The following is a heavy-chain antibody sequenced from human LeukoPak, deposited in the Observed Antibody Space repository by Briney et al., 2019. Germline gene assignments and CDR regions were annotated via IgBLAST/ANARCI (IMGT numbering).Heavy chain of an antibody. Sequence: GGSLRLSCAASGFTFSSYAMSWVRQAPGEGLEWVSAISGSGGSTYYADSVKGRFTISRDNSKSTLYLQMNSLRAEDTAVYYCAKQNYYDSSGYYYLSDYFDYWGQGTLVTVSS. V-gene: IGHV3-23*01. D-gene: IGHD3-22*01. J-gene: IGHJ4*02. CDR2: ISGSGGST. CDR1: GFTFSSYA. CDR3: AKQNYYDSSGYYYLSDYFDY.